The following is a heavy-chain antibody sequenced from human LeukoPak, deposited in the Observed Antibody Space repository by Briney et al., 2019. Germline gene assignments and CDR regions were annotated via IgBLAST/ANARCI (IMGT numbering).Heavy chain of an antibody. D-gene: IGHD6-13*01. J-gene: IGHJ4*02. CDR3: AREVGASRWSYFDY. V-gene: IGHV3-48*03. Sequence: GSLRLSCAASGFTFSSYEMDWVRQAPGKGLEWVSYSSRSGSTIYYAESVKGRFTISRDNAKNSLYLQMNSLRAEDTAVYYCAREVGASRWSYFDYWGQGTLVTVSS. CDR1: GFTFSSYE. CDR2: SSRSGSTI.